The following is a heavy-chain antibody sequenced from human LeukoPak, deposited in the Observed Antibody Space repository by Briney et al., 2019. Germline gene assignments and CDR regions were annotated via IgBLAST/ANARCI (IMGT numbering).Heavy chain of an antibody. D-gene: IGHD3-22*01. CDR2: INHSGST. V-gene: IGHV4-34*01. CDR1: GGSFSGYY. J-gene: IGHJ4*02. Sequence: SSETLSLTCAVYGGSFSGYYWSWIRQPPGKGLEWIGEINHSGSTNYNPSLKSRVTISVDTPKSQFSLKLNSMTAADTAVYYCARGAQTYYDKAPVDYWGQGTLVTVSS. CDR3: ARGAQTYYDKAPVDY.